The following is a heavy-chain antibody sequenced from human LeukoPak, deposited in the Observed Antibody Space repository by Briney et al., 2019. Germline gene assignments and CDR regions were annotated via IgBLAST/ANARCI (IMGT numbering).Heavy chain of an antibody. CDR1: GFTFSNYA. CDR3: AKDWHDTSGYYYRTALFDY. J-gene: IGHJ4*02. Sequence: GGPLRLSCAASGFTFSNYAMNWVRQAPGKGLEWVSTISGSGGSTYYADSVKGRFTISRDNSKNTLYLQMNSLRAEDTAVYYCAKDWHDTSGYYYRTALFDYWGQGTLVTVSS. V-gene: IGHV3-23*01. CDR2: ISGSGGST. D-gene: IGHD3-22*01.